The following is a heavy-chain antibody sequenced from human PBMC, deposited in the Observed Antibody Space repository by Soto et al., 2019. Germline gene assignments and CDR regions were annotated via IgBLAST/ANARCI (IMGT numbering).Heavy chain of an antibody. CDR1: GGSISSGGYC. Sequence: LSLTCTVSGGSISSGGYCWSWIRQHPGKGLEWIGYIYYSGSTYYNPSLKSRVTISVDTSKNQFSLNLSSVTAADTAVYYCARARTLRYFDWLQAPFDYWGQGTLVTVSS. CDR2: IYYSGST. V-gene: IGHV4-31*03. CDR3: ARARTLRYFDWLQAPFDY. J-gene: IGHJ4*02. D-gene: IGHD3-9*01.